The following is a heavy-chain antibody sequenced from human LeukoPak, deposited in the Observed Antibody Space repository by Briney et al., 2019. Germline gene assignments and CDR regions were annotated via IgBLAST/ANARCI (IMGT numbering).Heavy chain of an antibody. CDR1: GFTVSNGW. D-gene: IGHD3-22*01. V-gene: IGHV3-15*01. CDR3: TITPYYFDSSGYFIIVY. Sequence: PGGSLRLSCAASGFTVSNGWMSWVRQAPGKGLEWVGRIKSKADGGTTEYAAPVKGRFTISRDDSKNTLFMQMNSLKTEDTAMYYCTITPYYFDSSGYFIIVYWGQGTLVTVSS. J-gene: IGHJ4*02. CDR2: IKSKADGGTT.